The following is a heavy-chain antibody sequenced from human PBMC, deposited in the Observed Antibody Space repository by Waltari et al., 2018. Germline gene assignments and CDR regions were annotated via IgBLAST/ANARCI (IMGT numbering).Heavy chain of an antibody. Sequence: QVQLVQSGAEVKKPGSSVKVSCKASGGTFSSYAISWVRQAPGQGLEWMGGIIPILGTANYAQKFQGRVTITADESTSTAYMELSSLRSEDTAVYYCARVQVGAIRGYYYFDYWGQGTLVTVSS. D-gene: IGHD1-26*01. CDR1: GGTFSSYA. CDR3: ARVQVGAIRGYYYFDY. V-gene: IGHV1-69*01. CDR2: IIPILGTA. J-gene: IGHJ4*02.